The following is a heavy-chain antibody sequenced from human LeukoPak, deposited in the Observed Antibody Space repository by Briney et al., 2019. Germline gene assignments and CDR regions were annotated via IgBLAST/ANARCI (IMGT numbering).Heavy chain of an antibody. V-gene: IGHV3-23*01. D-gene: IGHD2-15*01. J-gene: IGHJ3*02. CDR3: ARPRLEYCSGGSCFDAFDI. CDR2: ISGSGRTT. CDR1: GFTFSSYA. Sequence: GGSLRLSCAASGFTFSSYAMNWVRQAPGKGLEWVSAISGSGRTTYYPDSVKGRFTISRDNSKNTLLLQMNSLTAEDTAIYSCARPRLEYCSGGSCFDAFDIWGQGTMVTVSS.